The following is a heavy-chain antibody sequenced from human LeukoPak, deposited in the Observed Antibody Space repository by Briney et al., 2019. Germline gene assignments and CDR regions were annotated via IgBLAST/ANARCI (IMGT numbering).Heavy chain of an antibody. V-gene: IGHV3-23*01. CDR2: ISGSGGST. CDR3: ATTSSKYCSGGSCYTY. J-gene: IGHJ4*02. CDR1: GFTFSSYA. Sequence: PPGGSLRLSCAASGFTFSSYAMSWVRQAPGKGLEWVSAISGSGGSTYYADSVKGRFTISRDNSKNTLYLQMNSLRAEDTAVYYCATTSSKYCSGGSCYTYWGQGTLVTVSS. D-gene: IGHD2-15*01.